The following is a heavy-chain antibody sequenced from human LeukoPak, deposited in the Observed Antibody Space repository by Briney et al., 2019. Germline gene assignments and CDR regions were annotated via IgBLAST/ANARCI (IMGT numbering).Heavy chain of an antibody. Sequence: SETLSLTCTVSGGSIGSSSYYWGWIRQPPRKGLEWIGSIYYSGSTYYNPSLKSRVTISVDTSKNQFSLKLSSVTAADTAVYYCASQPEVMVYAIPFDYWGQGTLVTVSS. D-gene: IGHD2-8*01. CDR3: ASQPEVMVYAIPFDY. V-gene: IGHV4-39*01. CDR2: IYYSGST. J-gene: IGHJ4*02. CDR1: GGSIGSSSYY.